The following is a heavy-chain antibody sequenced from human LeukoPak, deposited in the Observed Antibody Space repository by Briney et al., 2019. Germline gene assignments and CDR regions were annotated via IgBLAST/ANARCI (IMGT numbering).Heavy chain of an antibody. CDR2: INPNSGGT. CDR1: GYTFTGYY. D-gene: IGHD4-4*01. CDR3: ARDRGTVTTFDY. Sequence: ASVKVSCKASGYTFTGYYMHWVRQAPGQGLEWMGWINPNSGGTDYAQKFQGRVTMTRDMSISTAYMELSRLRSDDTAVYYCARDRGTVTTFDYWGQGTLVTVSS. J-gene: IGHJ4*02. V-gene: IGHV1-2*02.